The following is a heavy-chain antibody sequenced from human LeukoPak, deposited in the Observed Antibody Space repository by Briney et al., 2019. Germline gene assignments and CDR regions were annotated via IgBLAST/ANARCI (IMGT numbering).Heavy chain of an antibody. CDR3: ARDIYGSGSSYFDY. J-gene: IGHJ4*02. Sequence: SETLSPTCAVYGGSFSGYYWSWIRQPPGKGLEWIGEINHSGSTNYNPSLKSRVTISVDTSKNQFSLKLSSVTAADTAVYYCARDIYGSGSSYFDYWGQGTPVTVSS. CDR2: INHSGST. D-gene: IGHD1-26*01. CDR1: GGSFSGYY. V-gene: IGHV4-34*01.